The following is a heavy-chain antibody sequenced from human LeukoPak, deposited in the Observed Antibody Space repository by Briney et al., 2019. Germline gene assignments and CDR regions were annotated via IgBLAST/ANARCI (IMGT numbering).Heavy chain of an antibody. D-gene: IGHD2-2*01. CDR2: INHSGST. CDR1: GGSFSGYY. J-gene: IGHJ4*02. CDR3: ARVSCSSTSCLKIDY. Sequence: SETLSLTCAVYGGSFSGYYWSWIRQPPGKGLEWIGEINHSGSTNYNPSLKSRVTISVDTSKNQFSLELSSVTAADTAVYYCARVSCSSTSCLKIDYWGQGTLVTVSS. V-gene: IGHV4-34*01.